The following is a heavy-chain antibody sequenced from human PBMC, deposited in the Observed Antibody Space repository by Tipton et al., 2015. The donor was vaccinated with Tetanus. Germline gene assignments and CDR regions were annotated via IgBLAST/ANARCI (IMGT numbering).Heavy chain of an antibody. CDR1: GGSLSSGTFY. J-gene: IGHJ5*02. CDR3: ARSADNWFDP. Sequence: TLSLTCSLSGGSLSSGTFYWDWIRQRPGKGLEWIGNIYYNGNTLQNPSLKGRVTLSLDKSKNQFSLKLRSVTAADTAIYYCARSADNWFDPWGQGILVTVPS. V-gene: IGHV4-39*01. CDR2: IYYNGNT.